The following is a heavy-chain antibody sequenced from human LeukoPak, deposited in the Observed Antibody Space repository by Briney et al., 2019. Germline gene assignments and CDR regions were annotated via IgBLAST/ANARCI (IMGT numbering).Heavy chain of an antibody. V-gene: IGHV3-30*03. J-gene: IGHJ4*02. CDR3: AGGSDFWSGYYGY. CDR1: GFTFSSYG. Sequence: GGSLRLSCAASGFTFSSYGMHWVRQAPGKGLEWVAVISYDGSNKYYADSVKGRFTISRDNSKNTLYLQMNSLRAEDTAVYYCAGGSDFWSGYYGYWGQGTLVTVSS. D-gene: IGHD3-3*01. CDR2: ISYDGSNK.